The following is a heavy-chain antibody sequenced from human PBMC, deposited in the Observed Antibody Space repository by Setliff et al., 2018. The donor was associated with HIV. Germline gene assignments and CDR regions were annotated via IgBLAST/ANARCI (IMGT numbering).Heavy chain of an antibody. CDR3: ARAPITIFGVIIIPVYFDY. Sequence: SETLSLTCAVSGYSISRGYYCGWVRQPPEKGLEWIGSFYHSGSTYYNPSLKSRVTISVDTSKNQFSLKLSSVTAADTAVYYCARAPITIFGVIIIPVYFDYWGQGTLVTVSS. CDR2: FYHSGST. D-gene: IGHD3-3*01. J-gene: IGHJ4*02. CDR1: GYSISRGYY. V-gene: IGHV4-38-2*01.